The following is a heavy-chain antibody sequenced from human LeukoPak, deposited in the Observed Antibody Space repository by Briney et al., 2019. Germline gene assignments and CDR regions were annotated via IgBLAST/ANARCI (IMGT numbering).Heavy chain of an antibody. D-gene: IGHD3-22*01. CDR3: ARDEKDSSRYHLGHYFDY. Sequence: GGSLRLSCAASGLTVNTNYMSWVRQAPGKGLEWVSVIYSGGGTYYADSVKGRFTISRDNYKNTLYLQMNSLGAEDTAVCYCARDEKDSSRYHLGHYFDYWGQGTLVTVSS. J-gene: IGHJ4*02. V-gene: IGHV3-53*01. CDR2: IYSGGGT. CDR1: GLTVNTNY.